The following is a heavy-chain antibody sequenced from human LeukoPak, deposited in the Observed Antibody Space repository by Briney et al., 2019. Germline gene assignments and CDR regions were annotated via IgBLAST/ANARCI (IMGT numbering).Heavy chain of an antibody. D-gene: IGHD3-10*01. Sequence: PGGSLRLSCAASGFTFSSYAMNWVRQAPGKGLEWVSAISVSGGSTYYADSVKGRFTISRDNSKNTLYLQMNSLRAEDTAVYYCAREGYYGSGSYWGQGTLVTVSS. V-gene: IGHV3-23*01. CDR2: ISVSGGST. CDR1: GFTFSSYA. J-gene: IGHJ4*02. CDR3: AREGYYGSGSY.